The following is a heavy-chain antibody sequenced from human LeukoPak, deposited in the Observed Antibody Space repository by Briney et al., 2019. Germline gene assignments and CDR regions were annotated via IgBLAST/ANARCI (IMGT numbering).Heavy chain of an antibody. V-gene: IGHV3-21*01. CDR2: ISGSSGSI. D-gene: IGHD3-9*01. CDR1: GFTFSSYS. CDR3: ARANPPAISFFDW. Sequence: PGGSLGLSCAASGFTFSSYSMNWVRLAPGKGLEWVASISGSSGSIYYADSVKGRFTISRDNAKNSLYLQMNSLRAEDTAVYYCARANPPAISFFDWWGQGTLVSVSS. J-gene: IGHJ4*02.